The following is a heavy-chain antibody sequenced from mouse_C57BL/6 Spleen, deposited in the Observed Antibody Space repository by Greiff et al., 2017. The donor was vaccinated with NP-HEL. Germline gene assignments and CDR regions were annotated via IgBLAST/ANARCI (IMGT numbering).Heavy chain of an antibody. CDR3: ARDYGSSWFAY. V-gene: IGHV1-76*01. CDR1: GYTFTDYY. Sequence: QVQLQQSGAELVRPGASVKLSCKASGYTFTDYYINWVKQRPGQGLEWIARIYPGSGNTYYNEKFKGKATLTAEKSSSTAYMQLSSLTSEDSAVYFCARDYGSSWFAYWGQGTLVTVSA. D-gene: IGHD1-1*01. CDR2: IYPGSGNT. J-gene: IGHJ3*01.